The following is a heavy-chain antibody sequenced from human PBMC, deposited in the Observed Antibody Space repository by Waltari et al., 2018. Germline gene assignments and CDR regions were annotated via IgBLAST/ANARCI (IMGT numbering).Heavy chain of an antibody. CDR3: ARGSSSVWSPVDY. CDR2: INHSGST. J-gene: IGHJ4*02. V-gene: IGHV4-34*01. CDR1: GGSFSGYY. D-gene: IGHD6-19*01. Sequence: QVQLQQWGAGLLKPAETLSRTCAVYGGSFSGYYWSWMRQPQGKGLEWIGAINHSGSTTYYPSPESRVTISLDTSKNQSSLKLISVPAADTAVYYCARGSSSVWSPVDYWGQGTLVTVSS.